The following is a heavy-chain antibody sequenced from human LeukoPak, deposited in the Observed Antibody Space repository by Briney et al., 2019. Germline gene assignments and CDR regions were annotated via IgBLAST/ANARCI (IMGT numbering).Heavy chain of an antibody. CDR3: ATGTVTTSGAETFDY. J-gene: IGHJ4*02. CDR1: GGSFSGYY. CDR2: INHSGST. V-gene: IGHV4-34*01. D-gene: IGHD4-17*01. Sequence: SETLSLTCAVYGGSFSGYYWSWIRQPPGKGLEWIGEINHSGSTNYNPSLKSRVTISVDTSKNQFSLKLSSVTAADTAVYYCATGTVTTSGAETFDYWGQGTLVTVSS.